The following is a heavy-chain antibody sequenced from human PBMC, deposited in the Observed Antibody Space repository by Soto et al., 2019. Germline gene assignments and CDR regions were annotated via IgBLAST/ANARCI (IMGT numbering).Heavy chain of an antibody. CDR3: STNWATSRD. J-gene: IGHJ4*02. V-gene: IGHV3-15*01. CDR2: IKSNANGGTT. D-gene: IGHD3-10*01. CDR1: GFTFINAW. Sequence: EVQLVESGGGLVQPGGSLRLSCAASGFTFINAWMNWARQAPGKGLEWVGRIKSNANGGTTDYAAPVKGRFTISRDDSKNTMYLQMNSLITEDTAVYYCSTNWATSRDWGQGTLVTVSS.